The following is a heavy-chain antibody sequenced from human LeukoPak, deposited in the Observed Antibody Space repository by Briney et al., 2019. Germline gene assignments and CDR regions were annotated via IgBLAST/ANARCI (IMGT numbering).Heavy chain of an antibody. D-gene: IGHD3-3*01. CDR1: GGTFSSYT. CDR2: IIPILGIA. J-gene: IGHJ5*02. V-gene: IGHV1-69*04. Sequence: SVKVSCKATGGTFSSYTISWVRQAPGQGLEWMGRIIPILGIANYAQKFQGRVTITADKSTSTAYMELSSLRSEDTAVYYCAREDFGVVIHNWFDPWGQGTLVTVSS. CDR3: AREDFGVVIHNWFDP.